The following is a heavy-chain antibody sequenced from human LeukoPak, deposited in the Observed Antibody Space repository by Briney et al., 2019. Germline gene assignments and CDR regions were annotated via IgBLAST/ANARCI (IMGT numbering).Heavy chain of an antibody. CDR2: IYYSGST. Sequence: PSETLSLTCTVSGGSINSYYWNWIRQPPGKGLEWIGYIYYSGSTNYNPSLKSRVTISVDTSKNQFSLKLSSVTAADTAVYYCARGDILTGYSNYWGQGTLVTVSS. J-gene: IGHJ4*02. D-gene: IGHD3-9*01. CDR3: ARGDILTGYSNY. V-gene: IGHV4-59*01. CDR1: GGSINSYY.